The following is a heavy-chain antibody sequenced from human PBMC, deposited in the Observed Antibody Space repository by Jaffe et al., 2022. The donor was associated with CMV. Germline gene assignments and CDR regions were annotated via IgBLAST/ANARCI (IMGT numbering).Heavy chain of an antibody. CDR3: AKEGYCSGGSCYGYFDL. CDR2: ISYDGSNK. Sequence: QVQLVESGGGVVQPGRSLRLSCAASGFTFSSYGMHWVRQAPGKGLEWVAVISYDGSNKYYADSVKGRFTISRDNSKNTLYLQMNSLRAEDTAVYYCAKEGYCSGGSCYGYFDLWGRGTLVTVSS. V-gene: IGHV3-30*18. CDR1: GFTFSSYG. J-gene: IGHJ2*01. D-gene: IGHD2-15*01.